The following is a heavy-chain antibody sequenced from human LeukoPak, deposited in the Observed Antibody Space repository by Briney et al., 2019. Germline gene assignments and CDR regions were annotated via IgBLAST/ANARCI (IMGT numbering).Heavy chain of an antibody. Sequence: EASVKVSCKASGYTFTSYGISWVRQAPGQGLEWMGWISAYNGNTNYAQKLQGRVTMTTDTSTSTAYMELRSLRSDDTAVYYCARAPRVRGVIIAFDYWGQGTLATVSS. D-gene: IGHD3-10*01. CDR2: ISAYNGNT. V-gene: IGHV1-18*04. J-gene: IGHJ4*02. CDR3: ARAPRVRGVIIAFDY. CDR1: GYTFTSYG.